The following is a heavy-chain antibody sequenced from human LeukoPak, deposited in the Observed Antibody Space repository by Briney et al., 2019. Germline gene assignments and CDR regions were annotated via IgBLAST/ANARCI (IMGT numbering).Heavy chain of an antibody. V-gene: IGHV1-69*01. CDR3: ASTASVQPSFFDY. J-gene: IGHJ4*02. D-gene: IGHD3-16*02. CDR2: IIPIFGTA. CDR1: GGTFSSYA. Sequence: GASVKVSCKASGGTFSSYAISWVRQAPGQGLEWMGGIIPIFGTANYARKFQGRVTITADESTSTAYMELSSLRSEDTAVYYCASTASVQPSFFDYWGQGTLVTVSS.